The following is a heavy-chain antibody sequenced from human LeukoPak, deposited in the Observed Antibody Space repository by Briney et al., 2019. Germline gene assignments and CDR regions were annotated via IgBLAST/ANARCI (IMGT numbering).Heavy chain of an antibody. CDR1: GFTLSSYW. D-gene: IGHD3-16*02. CDR2: INSDGSST. J-gene: IGHJ4*02. Sequence: PGGSLRLSCAASGFTLSSYWMHWVRQAAGKGLVWVARINSDGSSTSYADSVKGRFTISRDNAKNTLYLQMNSLRAEDTAVYYCARGVWGSYRHDYWGQGTLVTVSS. CDR3: ARGVWGSYRHDY. V-gene: IGHV3-74*01.